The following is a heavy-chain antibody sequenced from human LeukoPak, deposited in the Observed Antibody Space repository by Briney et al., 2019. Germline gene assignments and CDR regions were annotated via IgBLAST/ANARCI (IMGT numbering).Heavy chain of an antibody. J-gene: IGHJ4*02. CDR1: GYTFTSYG. CDR2: ISAYNGNT. D-gene: IGHD4-17*01. V-gene: IGHV1-18*01. CDR3: ARDPLDYGDNYFDY. Sequence: GASVKVSCKASGYTFTSYGISWVRQAPGQGLEWMGWISAYNGNTNYAQKLQGRVTMTTVTSTSTAYMELRSLRSDDTAVYYCARDPLDYGDNYFDYWGQGTLVTVSS.